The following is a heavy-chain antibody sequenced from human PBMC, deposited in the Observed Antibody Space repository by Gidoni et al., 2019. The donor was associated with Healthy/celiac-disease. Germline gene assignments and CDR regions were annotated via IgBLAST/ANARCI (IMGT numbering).Heavy chain of an antibody. J-gene: IGHJ6*02. V-gene: IGHV4-4*07. CDR3: ARDGYCSSTSCYTGYYYYGMDV. D-gene: IGHD2-2*02. Sequence: QVQLQESGPGLVKPSETLSLTCTVPGGSISSYYWSWIRQPAGMGLEWIGRIYTSGSTNYNPSLKSRVTMSVDTSKNQFSLKLSSVTAADTAVYYCARDGYCSSTSCYTGYYYYGMDVWGQGTTVTVSS. CDR2: IYTSGST. CDR1: GGSISSYY.